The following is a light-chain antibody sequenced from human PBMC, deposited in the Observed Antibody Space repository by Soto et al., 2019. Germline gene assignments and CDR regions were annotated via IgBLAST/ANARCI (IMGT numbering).Light chain of an antibody. CDR3: QQYHNWWT. Sequence: IEMTQSPAKLSVSPGERATLSGRASQSVSSNLVWYQQKPGQAPRLLIYGASTRVTGIPARFSGSGSGTEFTLTISSLQSEDFAVYYCQQYHNWWTFGQGTKVDIK. CDR1: QSVSSN. V-gene: IGKV3-15*01. CDR2: GAS. J-gene: IGKJ1*01.